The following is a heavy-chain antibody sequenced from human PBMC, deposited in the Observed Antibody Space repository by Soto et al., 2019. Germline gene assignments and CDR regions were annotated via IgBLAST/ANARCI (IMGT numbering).Heavy chain of an antibody. CDR1: GGSISSYY. V-gene: IGHV4-59*08. CDR2: IYYSGST. D-gene: IGHD4-17*01. J-gene: IGHJ4*02. CDR3: TRLYGDSLFDY. Sequence: PSETLSLTCTVSGGSISSYYWSWIRQPPGKGLEWIGYIYYSGSTNYNPSLKSRVTISVDTSKNQFSLKLSSVTAADTAMYYCTRLYGDSLFDYWGQGTLVTVSS.